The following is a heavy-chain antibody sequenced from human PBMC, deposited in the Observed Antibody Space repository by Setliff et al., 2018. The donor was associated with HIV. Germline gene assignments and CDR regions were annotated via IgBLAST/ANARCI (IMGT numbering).Heavy chain of an antibody. CDR2: IYYSGST. CDR3: ARVWGSSSSVYYFDY. Sequence: PSETLSLTCTVSGVSISSGGYYWGWIRQPPGKGLEWIGSIYYSGSTYYNPSLKSRVTISVDTSKNQFSLKLSSVTAADTAVYYCARVWGSSSSVYYFDYWGQGTLVTVSS. CDR1: GVSISSGGYY. V-gene: IGHV4-39*07. J-gene: IGHJ4*02. D-gene: IGHD6-6*01.